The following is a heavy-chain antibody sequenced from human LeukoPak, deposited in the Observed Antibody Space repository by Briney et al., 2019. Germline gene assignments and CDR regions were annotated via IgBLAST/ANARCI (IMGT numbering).Heavy chain of an antibody. CDR3: ATTNDGGGYQWGDFFDF. Sequence: GASVKVSCKASGGTSNSHAISWVRQAPGQSLEWMGRIIPNLGTTNRAQNFQDRVTLTADKSTNTAYMELTCLTSDDTAVYYCATTNDGGGYQWGDFFDFWGQGTLVTVSS. CDR2: IIPNLGTT. CDR1: GGTSNSHA. J-gene: IGHJ4*02. V-gene: IGHV1-69*04. D-gene: IGHD3-22*01.